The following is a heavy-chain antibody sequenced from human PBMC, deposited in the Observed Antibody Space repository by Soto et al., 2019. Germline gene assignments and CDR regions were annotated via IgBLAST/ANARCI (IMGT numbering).Heavy chain of an antibody. CDR3: ARVHKNWFDS. J-gene: IGHJ5*01. CDR1: GYNFTAFW. CDR2: IDPSDSYT. Sequence: GESLKISCNASGYNFTAFWIHWVRQVPGKGLEWLGKIDPSDSYTNYSPSFEGHVTISTDNSITTAYLQWSSLRASDTALYFCARVHKNWFDSWAQGTMVTV. V-gene: IGHV5-10-1*01.